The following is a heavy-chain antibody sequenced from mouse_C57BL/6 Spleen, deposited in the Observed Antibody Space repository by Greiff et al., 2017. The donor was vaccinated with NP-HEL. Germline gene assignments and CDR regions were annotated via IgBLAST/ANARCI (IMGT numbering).Heavy chain of an antibody. CDR2: IDPEDGDT. CDR1: GFNIKDYY. J-gene: IGHJ4*01. V-gene: IGHV14-1*01. Sequence: EVQLQQSGAELVRPGASVKLSCTASGFNIKDYYMHWVKQRPEQGLEWIGRIDPEDGDTEYAPRFQGKATMTANPSSKTAYLQLSSLTSEDTAVYYCTLLLRYAMDYWGQGTSVTVSS. CDR3: TLLLRYAMDY. D-gene: IGHD1-1*01.